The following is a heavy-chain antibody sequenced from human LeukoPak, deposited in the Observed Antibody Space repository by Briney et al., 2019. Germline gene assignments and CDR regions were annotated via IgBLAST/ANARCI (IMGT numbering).Heavy chain of an antibody. J-gene: IGHJ4*02. CDR2: VDPEDGET. V-gene: IGHV1-24*01. Sequence: EASVKVSCKASGHTLTEISMHWVRQAPGKGFEWMGGVDPEDGETIYAQKFQGRVTITADESTSTAYMELSSLRSEDTAVYYCASAPYYDILTGYSPFDYWGQGTLVTVSS. CDR3: ASAPYYDILTGYSPFDY. D-gene: IGHD3-9*01. CDR1: GHTLTEIS.